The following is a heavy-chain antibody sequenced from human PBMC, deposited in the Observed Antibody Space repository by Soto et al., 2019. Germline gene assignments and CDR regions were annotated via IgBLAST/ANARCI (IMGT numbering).Heavy chain of an antibody. V-gene: IGHV3-53*02. Sequence: RLAQTGGGLIQPGGSLRLSCAASGFTVSTNYMGWVRQAPGKGLEWVSLINTGNSSFYADSVKGRFTISRDSSKNTLYLQMNSLRVEDTAVYYGVRVVAGAGTWCQGALVTVSS. CDR3: VRVVAGAGT. CDR1: GFTVSTNY. CDR2: INTGNSS. J-gene: IGHJ5*02. D-gene: IGHD6-13*01.